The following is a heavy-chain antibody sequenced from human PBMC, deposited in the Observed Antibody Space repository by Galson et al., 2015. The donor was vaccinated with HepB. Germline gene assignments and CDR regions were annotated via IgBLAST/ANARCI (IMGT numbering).Heavy chain of an antibody. CDR2: LSFDGTNK. V-gene: IGHV3-30-3*01. Sequence: SLRLSCAASGFTFSNYFMHWVRQAPGKGLEWVALLSFDGTNKYYADSVKGRFTISRVTSKSTLYLQMHSLRAEDTAVYYCARGGYYDSDLNWYFTLWGRGTLVSVSS. J-gene: IGHJ2*01. D-gene: IGHD3-22*01. CDR1: GFTFSNYF. CDR3: ARGGYYDSDLNWYFTL.